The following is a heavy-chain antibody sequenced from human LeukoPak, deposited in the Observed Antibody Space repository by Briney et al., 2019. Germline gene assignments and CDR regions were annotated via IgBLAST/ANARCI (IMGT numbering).Heavy chain of an antibody. V-gene: IGHV3-15*01. Sequence: GGSLRLSCAASGFTFSNAWMSWVRQAPGKGMEWVGRIKRKTDGGTTDYAARGKGRLTITRDESKKRRYMQMNSLKTEDTAVYYCTTLWFQGDYWGQGTLVTVSS. J-gene: IGHJ4*02. D-gene: IGHD2-21*01. CDR2: IKRKTDGGTT. CDR3: TTLWFQGDY. CDR1: GFTFSNAW.